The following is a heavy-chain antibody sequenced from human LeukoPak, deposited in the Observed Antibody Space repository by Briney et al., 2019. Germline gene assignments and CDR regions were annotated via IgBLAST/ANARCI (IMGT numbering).Heavy chain of an antibody. CDR2: IYYSGST. D-gene: IGHD6-19*01. CDR3: MAGDFDY. V-gene: IGHV4-39*01. J-gene: IGHJ4*02. CDR1: GGSISSSSYY. Sequence: SETLSRTCTVSGGSISSSSYYWGWIRQPPGKGLEWIGSIYYSGSTYYNPSLKSRVTISVDTSKNQFSLKLSSVTAADTAVYYCMAGDFDYWGQGTLVTVSS.